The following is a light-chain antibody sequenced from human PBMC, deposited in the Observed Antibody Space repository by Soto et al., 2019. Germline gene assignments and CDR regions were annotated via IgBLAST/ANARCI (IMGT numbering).Light chain of an antibody. V-gene: IGKV1-5*01. CDR1: QSISSW. Sequence: DIQMTQSPSTLSASVGDRVTITCRASQSISSWLAWYQQKPGKAPKLLIYDASSLESGVPSRFSGSGSGTEFTRTISCLQPNDFETYYCQQYNSYSMYTFGQGTKLEIK. J-gene: IGKJ2*01. CDR3: QQYNSYSMYT. CDR2: DAS.